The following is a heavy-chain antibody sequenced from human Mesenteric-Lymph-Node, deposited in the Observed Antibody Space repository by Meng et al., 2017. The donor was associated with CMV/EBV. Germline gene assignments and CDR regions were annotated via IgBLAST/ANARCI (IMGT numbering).Heavy chain of an antibody. V-gene: IGHV3-30*02. Sequence: GESLKISCAASGFTFSSYWMSWVRQAPGKGLEWVAFIRYDGSNKYYADSVKGRFTISRDISKNTLYLQMNSLRAEDTAVYYCAKDRGYFDYWGQGAQVTVSS. CDR3: AKDRGYFDY. CDR2: IRYDGSNK. J-gene: IGHJ4*02. CDR1: GFTFSSYW.